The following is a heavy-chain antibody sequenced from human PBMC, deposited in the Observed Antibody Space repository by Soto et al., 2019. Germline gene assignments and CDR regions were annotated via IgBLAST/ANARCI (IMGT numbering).Heavy chain of an antibody. J-gene: IGHJ5*02. V-gene: IGHV4-59*01. D-gene: IGHD4-17*01. Sequence: SETLSLTCTVSGGSISSYYWSWIRQPPGKGLEWIGYIYYSGSTNYNPSLKSRVTISVDTSKNQFSLKLSSVTAADTAVYYCARGTTVANSFDPWGQGTLVTVSS. CDR1: GGSISSYY. CDR3: ARGTTVANSFDP. CDR2: IYYSGST.